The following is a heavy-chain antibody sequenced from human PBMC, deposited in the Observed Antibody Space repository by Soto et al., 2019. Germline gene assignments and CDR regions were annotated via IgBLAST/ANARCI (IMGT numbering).Heavy chain of an antibody. J-gene: IGHJ4*02. D-gene: IGHD3-3*01. CDR2: ISYDGSNK. V-gene: IGHV3-30-3*01. Sequence: GGSLRLSCAASGFTFSSYAMHWVRQAPGKGLEWVAVISYDGSNKYYADSVKGRFTISRDNSKNTLYLQMNSLRAEDTAVYYCARDVPHTIFMLMGGDYWGQGTLVTVSS. CDR1: GFTFSSYA. CDR3: ARDVPHTIFMLMGGDY.